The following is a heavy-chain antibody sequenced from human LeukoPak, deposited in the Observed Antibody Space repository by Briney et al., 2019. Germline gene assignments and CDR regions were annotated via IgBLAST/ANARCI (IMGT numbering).Heavy chain of an antibody. J-gene: IGHJ4*02. CDR3: AKGSSTSYYEALDY. Sequence: GGSLRLSCAASGFTFSSYAMSWVRQAPGKGLEWVSAISGSGGSTYYADSVKGRFTISRDNSKNTLYLQMNSLRAEDTAVYHCAKGSSTSYYEALDYWGQGTLVTVSS. V-gene: IGHV3-23*01. D-gene: IGHD2-2*01. CDR2: ISGSGGST. CDR1: GFTFSSYA.